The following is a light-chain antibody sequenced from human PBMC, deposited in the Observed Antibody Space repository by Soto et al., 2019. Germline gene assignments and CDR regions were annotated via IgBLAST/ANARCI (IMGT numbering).Light chain of an antibody. Sequence: QSALTQPASVSGSPGQSITISCAGTSSDIGGYNYVSWYQQHPGKAPKVMIYEVSNWPSGVSNRFSGSKSGNTASLTISGLQAEDEADYYCTSYTSSSTLYVFGSGTKVTVL. J-gene: IGLJ1*01. CDR2: EVS. V-gene: IGLV2-14*01. CDR1: SSDIGGYNY. CDR3: TSYTSSSTLYV.